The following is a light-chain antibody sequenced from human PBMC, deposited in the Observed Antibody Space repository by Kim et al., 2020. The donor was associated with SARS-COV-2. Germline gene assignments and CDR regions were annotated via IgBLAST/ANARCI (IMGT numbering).Light chain of an antibody. J-gene: IGLJ1*01. CDR2: ENY. CDR3: AAWDDSLSVHYV. V-gene: IGLV1-47*01. Sequence: HSVTISCSGSKSNIGSNYVYWYQQLPGAAPKLLIYENYQRPSGVPDRFSGSQSGTSASLAISGLRSEDEADYYCAAWDDSLSVHYVFGTGTKSPS. CDR1: KSNIGSNY.